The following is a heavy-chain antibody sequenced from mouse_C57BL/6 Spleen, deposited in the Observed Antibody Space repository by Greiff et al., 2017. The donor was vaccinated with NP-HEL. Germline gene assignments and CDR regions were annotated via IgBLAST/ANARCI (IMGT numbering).Heavy chain of an antibody. Sequence: QVQLKESGAELARPGASVKMSCKASGYTFTSYTMHWVKQRPGQGLEWIGYINTSSGYNKYNQKFKDQATLTAANSSSTAYMKLNRLTSDDSTVYYSAIDGSSLFAYWGQGTLVTVSA. CDR1: GYTFTSYT. V-gene: IGHV1-4*01. CDR3: AIDGSSLFAY. J-gene: IGHJ3*01. CDR2: INTSSGYN. D-gene: IGHD1-1*01.